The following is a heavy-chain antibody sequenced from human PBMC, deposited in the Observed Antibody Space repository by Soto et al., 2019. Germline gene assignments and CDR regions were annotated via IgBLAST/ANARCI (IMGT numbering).Heavy chain of an antibody. CDR3: AKYQPMTQPRPYFDY. Sequence: EVQLLESGGALIQPGGSLRLSCAASGFTFSSYAMSWVRQAPGKGLGWVSVISSSGGSTFYADSVKGRFTISRDNSRNTLYLQMNSLRAEDTAIYYCAKYQPMTQPRPYFDYWGQGTLVTVSS. CDR2: ISSSGGST. J-gene: IGHJ4*02. V-gene: IGHV3-23*01. CDR1: GFTFSSYA. D-gene: IGHD3-22*01.